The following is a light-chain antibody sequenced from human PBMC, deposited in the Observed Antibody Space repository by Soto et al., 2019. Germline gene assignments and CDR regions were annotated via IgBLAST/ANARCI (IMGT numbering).Light chain of an antibody. CDR3: FSFTNTSTHV. J-gene: IGLJ1*01. Sequence: QSALAQPASLSGSPGQSITISCTGTSSDIGAYDYVSWFQQHPGKAPKLMISEVNNRPSGVSNRFSGSKPGNTAYLTISGLQVEDEAEYFCFSFTNTSTHVLGNGTKVT. V-gene: IGLV2-14*01. CDR2: EVN. CDR1: SSDIGAYDY.